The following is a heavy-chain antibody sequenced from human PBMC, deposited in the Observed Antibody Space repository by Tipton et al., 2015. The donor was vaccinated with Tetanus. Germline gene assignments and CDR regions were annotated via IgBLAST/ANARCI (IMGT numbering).Heavy chain of an antibody. CDR1: GVSITSSSYY. Sequence: GLVKPSETLSLICSVSGVSITSSSYYWGWIRQPPGKGPDWIGSVYYSGTTYSNPSLKSRVSISIDTSKNQFSLTLSSVTAADTAVYYCARDRSITIFGVVPINYYYGMDVWGQGTTVTVSS. CDR2: VYYSGTT. J-gene: IGHJ6*02. CDR3: ARDRSITIFGVVPINYYYGMDV. V-gene: IGHV4-39*07. D-gene: IGHD3-3*01.